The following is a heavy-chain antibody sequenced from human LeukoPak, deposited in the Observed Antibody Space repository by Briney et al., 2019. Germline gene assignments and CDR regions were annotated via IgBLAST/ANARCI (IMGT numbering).Heavy chain of an antibody. CDR3: AKDIVEYYYYYMDV. CDR2: VSGSGVST. D-gene: IGHD3-22*01. CDR1: DFTFSNFA. Sequence: GGSLRLSCVASDFTFSNFAMSWVRQAPGKGLEWVSVVSGSGVSTDYADSVKGRFTISRDNSKNTLYLQMNSLRAEDTAVYYCAKDIVEYYYYYMDVWGKGTTVTVSS. V-gene: IGHV3-23*01. J-gene: IGHJ6*03.